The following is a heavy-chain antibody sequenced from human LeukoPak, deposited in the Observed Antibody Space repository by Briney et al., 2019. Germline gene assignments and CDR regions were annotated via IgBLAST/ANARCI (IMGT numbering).Heavy chain of an antibody. J-gene: IGHJ6*02. CDR2: IYHSGST. CDR3: ARALGDYYYGMDV. Sequence: PSETLSLTCAVSGGSISSGGYSWSRIRQPPGEGLEWIGYIYHSGSTYYNPSLKSRVTISVDRSKNQFSLKLSSVTAADTAVHYCARALGDYYYGMDVWGQGTTVTVSS. V-gene: IGHV4-30-2*01. CDR1: GGSISSGGYS. D-gene: IGHD3-3*02.